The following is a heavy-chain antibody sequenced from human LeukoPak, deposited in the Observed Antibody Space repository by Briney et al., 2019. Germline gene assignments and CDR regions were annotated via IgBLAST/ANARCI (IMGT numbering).Heavy chain of an antibody. CDR2: ISSSGSYI. CDR1: RFTFSSYS. J-gene: IGHJ4*02. D-gene: IGHD3-3*01. CDR3: ARIPFGDFWSGYYEFYYFDY. V-gene: IGHV3-21*01. Sequence: PGGSLRLSCAASRFTFSSYSMNWVRQAPGKGLEWVSSISSSGSYIYYADSVKGRFTISRDNAKNSLYLQMNSLRAEDTAVYYCARIPFGDFWSGYYEFYYFDYWGQGTLVTVSS.